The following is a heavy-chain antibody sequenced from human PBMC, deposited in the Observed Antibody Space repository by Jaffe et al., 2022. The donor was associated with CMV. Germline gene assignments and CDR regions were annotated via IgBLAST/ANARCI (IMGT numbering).Heavy chain of an antibody. Sequence: EVQLVESGGGLVQPGGSLRLSCGASGFTFSTYSMNWVRQAPGRGLEWLSYISSSGTSIKYGDSVKGRFTISRDNAENSLYLQMNSLRDEDTAVYYCVRDDDSDLGSHAGGHADHWGRGTLVTVSS. CDR3: VRDDDSDLGSHAGGHADH. CDR2: ISSSGTSI. J-gene: IGHJ4*02. V-gene: IGHV3-48*02. CDR1: GFTFSTYS. D-gene: IGHD3-10*01.